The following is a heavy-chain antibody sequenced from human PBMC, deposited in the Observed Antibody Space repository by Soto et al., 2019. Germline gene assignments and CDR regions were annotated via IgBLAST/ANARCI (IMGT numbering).Heavy chain of an antibody. CDR1: GYTFTGYY. J-gene: IGHJ4*02. CDR3: ARAAYVNIVATILH. Sequence: ASVKVSCKASGYTFTGYYMHWVRQAPGQGLELMGWINPNSGGTNYAQKFQGWVTMTRDTSISTAYMELSRLRSDDTAVYYCARAAYVNIVATILHWGQGTLVTVSS. CDR2: INPNSGGT. D-gene: IGHD5-12*01. V-gene: IGHV1-2*04.